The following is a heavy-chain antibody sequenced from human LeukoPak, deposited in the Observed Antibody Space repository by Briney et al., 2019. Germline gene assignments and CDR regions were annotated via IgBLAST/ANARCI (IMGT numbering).Heavy chain of an antibody. CDR1: GYTFTDYF. CDR2: INPKSGGT. Sequence: ASVKVSCKASGYTFTDYFMNWVRQAPGQGLEWMGWINPKSGGTVYAQKFQGRVTMTRDTSSSTAYMELSRLRFDGTVVYYCARGPRITIFGVVMANDAFDIWGQGTMVTVSS. CDR3: ARGPRITIFGVVMANDAFDI. V-gene: IGHV1-2*02. D-gene: IGHD3-3*01. J-gene: IGHJ3*02.